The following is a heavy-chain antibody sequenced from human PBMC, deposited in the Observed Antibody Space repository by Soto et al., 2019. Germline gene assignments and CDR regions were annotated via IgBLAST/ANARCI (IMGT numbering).Heavy chain of an antibody. J-gene: IGHJ3*02. CDR2: INSDGSST. CDR1: GFTFSSYW. CDR3: ERDTYDILTGPHDAFDI. V-gene: IGHV3-74*01. Sequence: GGSLRLSCAASGFTFSSYWMHWVRQAPGKGLVWVSRINSDGSSTSYADSVKGRFTISRDNAKNTLYLQMNSLRAEDTAVYYCERDTYDILTGPHDAFDIWGQGTMVTVSS. D-gene: IGHD3-9*01.